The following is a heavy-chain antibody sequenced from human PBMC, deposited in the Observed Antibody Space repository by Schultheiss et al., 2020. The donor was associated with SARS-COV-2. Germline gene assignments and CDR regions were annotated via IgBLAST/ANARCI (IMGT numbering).Heavy chain of an antibody. Sequence: SETLSLTCAVYGGSFSGYYWSWIRQPPGKGLEWIGEIEWIGEINHSGSTNYNPSLKSRVTISVDTSKNQFSLKLRTVTAADTAVYYCARGFTIFGRPIDYWGQGTLVTVSS. CDR1: GGSFSGYY. V-gene: IGHV4-34*01. CDR2: INHSGST. J-gene: IGHJ4*02. D-gene: IGHD3-3*01. CDR3: ARGFTIFGRPIDY.